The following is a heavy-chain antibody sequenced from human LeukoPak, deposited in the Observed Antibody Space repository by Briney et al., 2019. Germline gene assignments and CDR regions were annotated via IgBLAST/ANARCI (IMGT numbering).Heavy chain of an antibody. V-gene: IGHV4-39*07. CDR3: ARELNSSTWRPLDL. CDR2: IFSSGST. Sequence: SETLSLTCTVSGGSISSSSYYWGWIRQPPGKGLEWIGSIFSSGSTYYNPSLKSRVTMSVDTSNNQFSLKMTSMAAADTAVYYCARELNSSTWRPLDLWGQGTLVTVSS. CDR1: GGSISSSSYY. D-gene: IGHD6-13*01. J-gene: IGHJ5*02.